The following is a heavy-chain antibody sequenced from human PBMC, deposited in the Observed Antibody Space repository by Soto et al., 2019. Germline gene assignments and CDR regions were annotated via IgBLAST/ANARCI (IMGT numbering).Heavy chain of an antibody. CDR2: FYYTGST. CDR3: ARSMHYSDGSNYSPFDY. J-gene: IGHJ4*02. CDR1: GGSVSSGNYY. V-gene: IGHV4-61*01. Sequence: KPSETLSLTCTVSGGSVSSGNYYWSWIRQPPGKGLEWIGYFYYTGSTNYNPSLKSRVTISIDASKNQFSLRLSSVTAADTAVYYCARSMHYSDGSNYSPFDYWGQGTLVTVS. D-gene: IGHD3-22*01.